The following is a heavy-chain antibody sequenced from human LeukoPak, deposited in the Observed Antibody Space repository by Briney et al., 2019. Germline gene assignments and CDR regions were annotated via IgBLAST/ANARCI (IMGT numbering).Heavy chain of an antibody. CDR3: ERDGESHSYGLAYMDV. J-gene: IGHJ6*03. V-gene: IGHV1-18*01. CDR1: GYIFDNHG. CDR2: VSPYTGET. Sequence: EASVKVSCKASGYIFDNHGISWVRQAPGQGLEWMGWVSPYTGETNHAQKFEGRVTMTTDTSASTASMELRGLRSDDTAVYYCERDGESHSYGLAYMDVWGKGTTVTVSS. D-gene: IGHD5-18*01.